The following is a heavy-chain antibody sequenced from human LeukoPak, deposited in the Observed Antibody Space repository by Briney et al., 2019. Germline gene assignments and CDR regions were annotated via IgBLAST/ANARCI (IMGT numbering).Heavy chain of an antibody. Sequence: GGSLRLSCAASGFTFSSYAMSWVRQAPGKGLEWVSGISGSGGNTYYADSVKGRFTISRDNSKNTLYLQMNSLRAEDTAVYNCAKDLSPMTTVTTRFDYWGQGTLVTVSS. J-gene: IGHJ4*02. CDR1: GFTFSSYA. V-gene: IGHV3-23*01. CDR2: ISGSGGNT. D-gene: IGHD4-17*01. CDR3: AKDLSPMTTVTTRFDY.